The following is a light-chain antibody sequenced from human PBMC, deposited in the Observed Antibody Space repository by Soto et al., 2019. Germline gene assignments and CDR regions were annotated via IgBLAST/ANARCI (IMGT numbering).Light chain of an antibody. CDR2: DVN. CDR3: SSYTGSSTFV. Sequence: QSALTLPASVSGSPGQSITIACTGTSSDVGGYDYVSWYQQLPGKAPKLLIYDVNNRPSGVSHRFSGSKSGNTASLTISGLQAEDEADYYCSSYTGSSTFVFGTGTKVTVL. J-gene: IGLJ1*01. V-gene: IGLV2-14*01. CDR1: SSDVGGYDY.